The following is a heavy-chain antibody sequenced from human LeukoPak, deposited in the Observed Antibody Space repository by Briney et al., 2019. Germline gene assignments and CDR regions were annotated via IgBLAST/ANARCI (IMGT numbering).Heavy chain of an antibody. Sequence: ASVKVSCKASGYTFTSYAMHWVRQAPGQRLEWMGWINAGNGNTKYSQKFQGRATITRDTSATTAYMELSSLRSEDTAVYYCARGSNVKALNYWGQGTLVTVSS. V-gene: IGHV1-3*01. D-gene: IGHD4/OR15-4a*01. CDR2: INAGNGNT. J-gene: IGHJ4*02. CDR3: ARGSNVKALNY. CDR1: GYTFTSYA.